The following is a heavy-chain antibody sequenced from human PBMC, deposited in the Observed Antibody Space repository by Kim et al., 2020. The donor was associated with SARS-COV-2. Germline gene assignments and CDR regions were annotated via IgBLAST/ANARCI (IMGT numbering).Heavy chain of an antibody. CDR2: ESYK. J-gene: IGHJ4*02. Sequence: ESYKYYADAVKGRFTIARDNSKNTLYLQMNSLRAEDTAVYYCSSSSFDYWGQGTLVTVSS. V-gene: IGHV3-30*03. D-gene: IGHD6-6*01. CDR3: SSSSFDY.